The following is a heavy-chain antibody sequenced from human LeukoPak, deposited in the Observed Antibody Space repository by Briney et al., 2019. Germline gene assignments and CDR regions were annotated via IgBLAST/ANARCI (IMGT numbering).Heavy chain of an antibody. Sequence: GGSLRLSCAASGFTFSSYSMNWVRQAPGKGLEWVSYISSSSSTIYYADSVKGRFTISRDNAKNSLYLQMNSLRAEDTAVYYCARDHTFSQVTPDFSYYYYGMDVWGQGTTVTVSS. V-gene: IGHV3-48*01. J-gene: IGHJ6*02. CDR3: ARDHTFSQVTPDFSYYYYGMDV. D-gene: IGHD3-3*01. CDR2: ISSSSSTI. CDR1: GFTFSSYS.